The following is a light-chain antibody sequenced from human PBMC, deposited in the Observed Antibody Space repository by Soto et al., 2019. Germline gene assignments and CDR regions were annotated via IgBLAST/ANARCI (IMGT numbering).Light chain of an antibody. CDR1: QDIRKY. CDR3: QQDGNSPLI. V-gene: IGKV1-33*01. CDR2: DAS. Sequence: IQMTQSLSSLSASVGDRVTITCQATQDIRKYLNWYQQKPGKAPKLLIYDASSLETGVPSRFSGSGSGTDFTLTISSLQPEDFATYYCQQDGNSPLIFGQGTRLENK. J-gene: IGKJ5*01.